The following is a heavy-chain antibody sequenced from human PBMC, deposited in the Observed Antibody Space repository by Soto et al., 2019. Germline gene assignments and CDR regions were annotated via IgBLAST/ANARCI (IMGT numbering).Heavy chain of an antibody. D-gene: IGHD3-22*01. CDR1: GGSFSGYY. V-gene: IGHV4-34*02. Sequence: QVQLQQWGAGLLKPSETLSLTCAVYGGSFSGYYWSWIRQPPGKGLEWIGEINHSVSINYNPSLKSRVTISVDTSKNQFSLKLRSVTAADTAIYYCARGNGMILAVQGDAPDKYYLDSWSQGTLVTVSS. J-gene: IGHJ4*02. CDR3: ARGNGMILAVQGDAPDKYYLDS. CDR2: INHSVSI.